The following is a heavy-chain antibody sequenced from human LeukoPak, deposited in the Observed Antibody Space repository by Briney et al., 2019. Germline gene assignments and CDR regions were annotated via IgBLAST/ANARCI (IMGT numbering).Heavy chain of an antibody. Sequence: PSETLSLTCTVSSGSISSGGYYWSWIRQHPGKGLEWIGYIYYSGSTYYNPSLKSRVTISVDTSKNQFSLKLSSVTAADTAVYYCAREDYGGNPGWIYGMDVWGQGTTVTVSS. CDR3: AREDYGGNPGWIYGMDV. CDR2: IYYSGST. D-gene: IGHD4-23*01. J-gene: IGHJ6*02. V-gene: IGHV4-31*03. CDR1: SGSISSGGYY.